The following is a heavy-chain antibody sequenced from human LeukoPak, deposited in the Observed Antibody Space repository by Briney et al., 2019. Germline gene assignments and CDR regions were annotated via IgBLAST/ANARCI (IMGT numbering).Heavy chain of an antibody. CDR1: GGSVNSGGYY. V-gene: IGHV4-31*03. J-gene: IGHJ4*02. D-gene: IGHD3-22*01. CDR2: IYLSGST. Sequence: PSETLSLTCTVSGGSVNSGGYYWSWIRQYPGRGLEWIGYIYLSGSTFYNPSFESRVFISLDTSKNQFSLRLSSVTAADTAIYYCARQPPGSGYQYRYYFDYWGQGTLVTVSS. CDR3: ARQPPGSGYQYRYYFDY.